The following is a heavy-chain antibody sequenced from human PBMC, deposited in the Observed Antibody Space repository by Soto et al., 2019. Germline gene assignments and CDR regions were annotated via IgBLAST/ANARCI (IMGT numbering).Heavy chain of an antibody. D-gene: IGHD3-22*01. J-gene: IGHJ4*02. V-gene: IGHV3-48*03. CDR1: EFTFSNYG. CDR3: ARGLRNYYDRSGLHY. Sequence: GGSLRLSCVGSEFTFSNYGMNWVRQAPGKGLEWVSYISYTGGTIYYADSVRGRFTISRDNSKNSLYLQMNSLRAEDTAVYYCARGLRNYYDRSGLHYWGQGTLVTVSS. CDR2: ISYTGGTI.